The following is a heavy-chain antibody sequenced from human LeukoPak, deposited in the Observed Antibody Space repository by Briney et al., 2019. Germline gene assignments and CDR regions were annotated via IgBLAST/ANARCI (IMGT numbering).Heavy chain of an antibody. J-gene: IGHJ4*02. CDR2: ISSSSSYI. CDR1: GFTFSSYS. Sequence: PGGSLRLSCAASGFTFSSYSMTWVRQAPGKELEWVSSISSSSSYIYYADSVKGRFTISRDNAKNSLYLQMNSLRAEDTAVYYCARSDSSSWAQTFDYWGQGTLVTVSS. CDR3: ARSDSSSWAQTFDY. V-gene: IGHV3-21*01. D-gene: IGHD6-13*01.